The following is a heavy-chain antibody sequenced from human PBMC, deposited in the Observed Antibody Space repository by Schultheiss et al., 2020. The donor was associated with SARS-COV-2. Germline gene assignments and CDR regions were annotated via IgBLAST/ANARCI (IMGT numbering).Heavy chain of an antibody. CDR1: GYSFTSYW. Sequence: GESLKISCKGSGYSFTSYWIAWVRQMPGKGLEWMGMIYPGDSDTRYSPSFQGQVTISADKSISTAYLQWSSLKASDTAMYYCARYTEAYSYGFVDYWGQGTLVTVSS. J-gene: IGHJ4*02. CDR3: ARYTEAYSYGFVDY. D-gene: IGHD5-18*01. V-gene: IGHV5-51*01. CDR2: IYPGDSDT.